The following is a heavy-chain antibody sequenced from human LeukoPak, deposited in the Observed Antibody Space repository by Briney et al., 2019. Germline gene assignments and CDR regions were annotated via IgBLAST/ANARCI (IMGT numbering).Heavy chain of an antibody. Sequence: GGSLRLPCAAYGFTFSSYWMHWVRQAPGKGLVWVSRINTDGSSTSYADSVKGRFTISRDNAKNTLYLQMNSLRAEDTAVYYCARDRPPSYCSSTSCYSYYFDYWGQGTLVTVSS. CDR2: INTDGSST. CDR3: ARDRPPSYCSSTSCYSYYFDY. V-gene: IGHV3-74*01. D-gene: IGHD2-2*01. CDR1: GFTFSSYW. J-gene: IGHJ4*02.